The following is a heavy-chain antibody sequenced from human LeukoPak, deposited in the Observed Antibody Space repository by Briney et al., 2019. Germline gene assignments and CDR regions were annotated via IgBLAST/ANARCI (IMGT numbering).Heavy chain of an antibody. CDR1: GFTFSSYA. Sequence: PGGSLRLSCAASGFTFSSYAMSWVRQAPGKGLEWVSPISGSGSSTYYADSVQGQFTISRDNSKNTLYLQMNSLRAEDTAVYYCAKDVVAGTFDYWGQGTLVTVSS. CDR3: AKDVVAGTFDY. J-gene: IGHJ4*02. V-gene: IGHV3-23*01. D-gene: IGHD6-19*01. CDR2: ISGSGSST.